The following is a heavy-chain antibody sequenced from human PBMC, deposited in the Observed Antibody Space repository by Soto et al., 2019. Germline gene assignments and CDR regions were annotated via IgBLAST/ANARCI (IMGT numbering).Heavy chain of an antibody. J-gene: IGHJ5*02. Sequence: GGSLRLSCAASGFTFSSYAMSWVRQAPGKGLEWVSAISGSGGSTYYADSVKGRFTISRDNSKNTLYLQMNSLRAEDTAVYYCAKDGNSVVVPAAMPRNWFDPWGQGTLVTVSS. CDR3: AKDGNSVVVPAAMPRNWFDP. D-gene: IGHD2-2*01. V-gene: IGHV3-23*01. CDR1: GFTFSSYA. CDR2: ISGSGGST.